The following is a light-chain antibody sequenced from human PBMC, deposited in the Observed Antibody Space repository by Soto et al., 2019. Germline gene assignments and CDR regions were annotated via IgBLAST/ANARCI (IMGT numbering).Light chain of an antibody. CDR2: DVD. CDR1: SSDVGGYNY. J-gene: IGLJ1*01. Sequence: QSVLTQPASVSGSPGQSITISCTGTSSDVGGYNYVSWYQQYPGKAPKLMIYDVDTRPSGVSNRFSGSKSGNTASLTISGLQVDDEADSYCSSYTNSNTLVFGSGTKVTVL. CDR3: SSYTNSNTLV. V-gene: IGLV2-14*01.